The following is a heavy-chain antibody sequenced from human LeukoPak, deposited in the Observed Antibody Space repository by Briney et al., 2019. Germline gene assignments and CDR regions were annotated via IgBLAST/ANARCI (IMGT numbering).Heavy chain of an antibody. CDR1: GGSISSSNW. CDR2: IYHSGST. CDR3: ARDSPGIAAGGTGFDY. J-gene: IGHJ4*02. Sequence: SGTLSLTCAVSGGSISSSNWWSWVRQPPGKGLEWIGEIYHSGSTNYNPSLKSRVTISVDKSKNQFSLKLSSVTAADTAVYYCARDSPGIAAGGTGFDYWGQGTLVTVSS. V-gene: IGHV4-4*02. D-gene: IGHD6-13*01.